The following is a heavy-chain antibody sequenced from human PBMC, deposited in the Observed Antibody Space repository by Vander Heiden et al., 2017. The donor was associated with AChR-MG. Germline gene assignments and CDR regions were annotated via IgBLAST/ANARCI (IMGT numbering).Heavy chain of an antibody. CDR2: ISSSGSTI. CDR3: ARVSGPGIAANIDY. D-gene: IGHD6-13*01. J-gene: IGHJ4*02. Sequence: EVQLVESGGGLVQPGGSLRLSCAASGFTFSSYEMNWVRQAPGKGLEWVSYISSSGSTIYYADSVKGRFTISRDNAKNSLYLQMNSLRAEDTAVHYCARVSGPGIAANIDYWGQGTLVTVSS. V-gene: IGHV3-48*03. CDR1: GFTFSSYE.